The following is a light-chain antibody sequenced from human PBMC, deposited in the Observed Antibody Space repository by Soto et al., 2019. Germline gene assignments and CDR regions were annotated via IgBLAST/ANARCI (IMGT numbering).Light chain of an antibody. CDR3: QQSYSVPIT. Sequence: EILLTQSPSTLSLSPGEGVTLSCRASQSVTVNSLAWYQQKPGQTPKLLIYAASTRAAAVPDRFTGSGSGTDFALTINSLQPEDFATYYCQQSYSVPITFGQGTRLEIK. V-gene: IGKV3-20*01. J-gene: IGKJ5*01. CDR1: QSVTVNS. CDR2: AAS.